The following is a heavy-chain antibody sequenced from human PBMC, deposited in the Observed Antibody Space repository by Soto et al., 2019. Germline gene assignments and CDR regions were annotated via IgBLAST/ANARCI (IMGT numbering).Heavy chain of an antibody. J-gene: IGHJ4*02. CDR2: IWYDGSNK. V-gene: IGHV3-30*02. CDR1: GFTFSSYG. D-gene: IGHD4-17*01. CDR3: AKESNGDYYIDY. Sequence: GGSLRLSCAASGFTFSSYGMHWVRQAPGKGLEWVAVIWYDGSNKYYADSVKGRFTISRDNSKNTLYLQMNSLRAEDTAVYYCAKESNGDYYIDYWGQGILVTVSS.